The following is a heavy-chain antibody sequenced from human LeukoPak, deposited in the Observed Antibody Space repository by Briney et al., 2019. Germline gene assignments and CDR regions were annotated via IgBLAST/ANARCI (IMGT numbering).Heavy chain of an antibody. V-gene: IGHV4-59*01. CDR1: GGSISSYY. J-gene: IGHJ3*02. CDR3: ARLIAAAGNMAFDI. CDR2: IYYSGST. Sequence: SETLSLTCTVSGGSISSYYWSWIRQPPGKGLEWIGYIYYSGSTNYNPSLKSRVTISVDTSKNQFSLKLSSVTAADTAVYYCARLIAAAGNMAFDIWGQGTMVTVSS. D-gene: IGHD6-13*01.